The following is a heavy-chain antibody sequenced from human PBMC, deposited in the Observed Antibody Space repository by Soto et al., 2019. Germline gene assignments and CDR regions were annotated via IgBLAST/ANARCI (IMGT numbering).Heavy chain of an antibody. V-gene: IGHV4-59*01. J-gene: IGHJ4*02. CDR1: SGYITNYY. CDR2: IFYSGNT. Sequence: SETLSLTCTVSSGYITNYYWSWIRQPPGKGLEWIGYIFYSGNTNHNPSLRSRVTISVDTSKNQFSLRLSSVTAADTAVYYCARDSGYGDPFDYWGQGTLVTVS. D-gene: IGHD4-17*01. CDR3: ARDSGYGDPFDY.